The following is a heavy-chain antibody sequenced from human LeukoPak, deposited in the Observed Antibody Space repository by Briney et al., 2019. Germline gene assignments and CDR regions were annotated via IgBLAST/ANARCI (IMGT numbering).Heavy chain of an antibody. CDR1: GGSIGSYS. V-gene: IGHV4-4*07. D-gene: IGHD5-12*01. J-gene: IGHJ4*02. CDR3: ARTHGGYVSFDY. Sequence: SETLSLTCTVSGGSIGSYSWSWIRQPAGKGLEWIGRIYTSGSTNYNPSLKSRVTMSVDTSKNQFSLKLSSVTAADTGLYYCARTHGGYVSFDYWGQGTLVTVSS. CDR2: IYTSGST.